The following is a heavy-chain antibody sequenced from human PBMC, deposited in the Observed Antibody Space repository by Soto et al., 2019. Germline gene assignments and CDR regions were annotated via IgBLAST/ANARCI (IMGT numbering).Heavy chain of an antibody. J-gene: IGHJ2*01. CDR1: GYSISTGFN. CDR2: IYYSGRT. V-gene: IGHV4-38-2*01. Sequence: SETLSLTCAVSGYSISTGFNWAWIRQPPGKGLEWIGSIYYSGRTYYNPSFKSRVTISIDTSKNQLSLKLSSVNATDTAVYYCVFLLMIRRTPRYIILPTQRAFDL. D-gene: IGHD3-22*01. CDR3: VFLLMIRRTPRYIILPTQRAFDL.